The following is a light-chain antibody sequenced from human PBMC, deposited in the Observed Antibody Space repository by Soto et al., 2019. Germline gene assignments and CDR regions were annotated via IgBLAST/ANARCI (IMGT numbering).Light chain of an antibody. J-gene: IGLJ1*01. CDR1: SSDVGGFNY. V-gene: IGLV2-14*01. Sequence: QSALTQPASVSGSPGQSITISCTGTSSDVGGFNYVSWYQQHPGKAPKLMIYEVSNRPSGISNRFSGSKSGNTVYLIISGLQAEDEADYYCSSYTTSSALDVFGTGTKLTVL. CDR2: EVS. CDR3: SSYTTSSALDV.